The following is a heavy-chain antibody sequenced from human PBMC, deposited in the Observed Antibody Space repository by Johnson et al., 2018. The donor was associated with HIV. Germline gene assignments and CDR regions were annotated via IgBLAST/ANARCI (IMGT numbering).Heavy chain of an antibody. CDR2: IKQHGSEK. V-gene: IGHV3-7*04. Sequence: VQLVESGGRVVRPGGSLTLSCAASGFSFDDYGMTWVRQIAGKGLEWVANIKQHGSEKYYVDSVKGRLTISRDNAKNSLYLQMNSLRAEDAAVYYCARAYYTFWSGYDAFDIWGQGTMVTVSS. CDR3: ARAYYTFWSGYDAFDI. J-gene: IGHJ3*02. D-gene: IGHD3-3*01. CDR1: GFSFDDYG.